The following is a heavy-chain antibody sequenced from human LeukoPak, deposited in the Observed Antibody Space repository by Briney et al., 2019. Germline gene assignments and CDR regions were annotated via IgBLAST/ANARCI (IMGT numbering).Heavy chain of an antibody. CDR2: SGDNT. J-gene: IGHJ3*02. V-gene: IGHV3-23*01. CDR1: GFTFSSYA. CDR3: AKSWRYYDSSNYYAFDI. D-gene: IGHD3-22*01. Sequence: GGSLRLSCAASGFTFSSYAMSWVRQAPRKGLEWVSSSGDNTRYADSVKGRFTTSRDNSKNTLDLQMNGLRAEDTAVYYCAKSWRYYDSSNYYAFDIWGQGTMVTVSS.